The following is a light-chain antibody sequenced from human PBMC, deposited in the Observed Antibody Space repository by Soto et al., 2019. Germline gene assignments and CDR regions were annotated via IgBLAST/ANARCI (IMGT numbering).Light chain of an antibody. CDR3: LQYGSSPYT. V-gene: IGKV3-20*01. J-gene: IGKJ2*01. CDR1: QSVSSS. CDR2: GAS. Sequence: EIVLTQSPATLSLSPGERATLSCRASQSVSSSLAWYQQKPGQAPRPLIYGASSRATGIPDRFSGSGSGTDFTLTISRLEPEDFAVYYCLQYGSSPYTFGQGTKLEIK.